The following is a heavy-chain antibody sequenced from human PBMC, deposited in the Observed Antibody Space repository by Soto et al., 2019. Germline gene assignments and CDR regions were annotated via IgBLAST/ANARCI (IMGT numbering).Heavy chain of an antibody. V-gene: IGHV3-30*18. J-gene: IGHJ3*02. CDR2: ISYDGSNK. CDR1: GFTFSSYG. Sequence: QVQLVESGGGVVQPGRSLRLSCAASGFTFSSYGMHWVRQAPGKGLEWVAVISYDGSNKYYADSVKGRFTISRDNSKNTLYLQMNSLRAEDTAVYYCAKLCSTSCSDAFDIWGQGTMVTVSS. D-gene: IGHD2-2*01. CDR3: AKLCSTSCSDAFDI.